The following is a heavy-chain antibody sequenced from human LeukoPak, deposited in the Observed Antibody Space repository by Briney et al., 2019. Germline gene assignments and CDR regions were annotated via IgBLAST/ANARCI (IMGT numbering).Heavy chain of an antibody. J-gene: IGHJ4*02. V-gene: IGHV3-7*01. CDR1: GLTFNIIC. CDR2: INQDGSDK. CDR3: VGGDY. Sequence: WVTLRLSCAGYGLTFNIICRKWVPQAPGKGLEGVININQDGSDKYYVDSVNGRFTNTRDKTKNSLYLQMNSLRAEDTAVYYCVGGDYWGQGTLVTVS.